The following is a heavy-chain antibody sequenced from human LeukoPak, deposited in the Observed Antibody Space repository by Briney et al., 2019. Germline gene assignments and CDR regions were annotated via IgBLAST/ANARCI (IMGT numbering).Heavy chain of an antibody. J-gene: IGHJ4*02. Sequence: PGGSLRLSCAASGFTFSGSAMHWVRQASGKGLEWVGRIRSKANSYATAYAASVKGRSTISRDDSKNTAYLQMNSLKTEDTAVYYCTATIFGVVDYFDYWGQGTLVTVSS. CDR1: GFTFSGSA. D-gene: IGHD3-3*01. CDR3: TATIFGVVDYFDY. CDR2: IRSKANSYAT. V-gene: IGHV3-73*01.